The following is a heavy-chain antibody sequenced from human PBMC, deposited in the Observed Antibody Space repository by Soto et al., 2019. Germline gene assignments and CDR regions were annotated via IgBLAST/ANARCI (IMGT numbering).Heavy chain of an antibody. V-gene: IGHV1-46*01. CDR1: GYTFTSYY. D-gene: IGHD2-2*01. CDR2: INPSGGST. CDR3: ARDRGDIVLVPAAMFTDYYYYYGMDV. Sequence: ASVKVSCKASGYTFTSYYMHWVRQAPGQGLEWMGIINPSGGSTSYAQKFQGRGTMTRDTSTSTVYMELSSLRSEDTAVYYCARDRGDIVLVPAAMFTDYYYYYGMDVWG. J-gene: IGHJ6*02.